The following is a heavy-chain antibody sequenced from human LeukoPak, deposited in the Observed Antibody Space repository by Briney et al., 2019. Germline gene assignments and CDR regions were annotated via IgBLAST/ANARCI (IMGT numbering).Heavy chain of an antibody. D-gene: IGHD3-10*01. J-gene: IGHJ6*02. CDR3: ARDRHGSGTYNYYGMDV. CDR2: INPSGGST. CDR1: GYTLTELS. Sequence: GASVKVSCKVSGYTLTELSMHWVRQAPGQGLEWMGIINPSGGSTTYAQKFQGRVTITRDTSTSTAYMEVSSLRSEDTAVYYCARDRHGSGTYNYYGMDVWGQGTTVTVSS. V-gene: IGHV1-46*01.